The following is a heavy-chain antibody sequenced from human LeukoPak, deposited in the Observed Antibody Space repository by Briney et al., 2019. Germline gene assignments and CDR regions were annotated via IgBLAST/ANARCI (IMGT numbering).Heavy chain of an antibody. V-gene: IGHV1-2*02. CDR3: ARVLGEPRGGQDYYYYYMDV. CDR2: INPNSGGT. J-gene: IGHJ6*03. Sequence: ASVKVSCKASGYTFTGYYMHWVRQAPGQGLEWMGWINPNSGGTNYAQKFQGRVTMTRDTSISTAYMELSRLRSDDTAVYYCARVLGEPRGGQDYYYYYMDVWGKGTTVTISS. D-gene: IGHD3-16*01. CDR1: GYTFTGYY.